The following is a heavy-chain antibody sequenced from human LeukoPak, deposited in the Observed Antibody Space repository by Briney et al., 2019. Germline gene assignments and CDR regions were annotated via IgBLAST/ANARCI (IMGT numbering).Heavy chain of an antibody. CDR1: GFTFSSYG. J-gene: IGHJ4*02. D-gene: IGHD3-10*01. V-gene: IGHV3-30*18. Sequence: GGSLRLSCAASGFTFSSYGMHWVRQAPGKGLEWVAVISYDGSNKYYADSAKGRFTISRDNSKNTLYLQMNSLRAEDTAVYYCAKDRSYGSGSSDYWGQGTLVTVSS. CDR3: AKDRSYGSGSSDY. CDR2: ISYDGSNK.